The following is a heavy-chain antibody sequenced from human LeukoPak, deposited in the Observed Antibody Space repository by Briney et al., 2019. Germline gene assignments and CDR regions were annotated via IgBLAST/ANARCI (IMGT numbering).Heavy chain of an antibody. CDR2: IYYSGST. J-gene: IGHJ6*02. CDR3: ARVPYYYDSSGYYNYYGMDV. CDR1: GGSISSYY. D-gene: IGHD3-22*01. Sequence: SETLSLTCTVSGGSISSYYWSWIRQPPGKGLEWIGYIYYSGSTNHNPSLKSRVTISVDTSKNQFSLKLSSVTAADTAVYYCARVPYYYDSSGYYNYYGMDVWGQGTTVTVSS. V-gene: IGHV4-59*01.